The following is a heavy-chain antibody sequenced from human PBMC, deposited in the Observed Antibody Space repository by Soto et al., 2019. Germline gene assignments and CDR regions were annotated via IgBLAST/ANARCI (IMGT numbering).Heavy chain of an antibody. Sequence: GGSLRLSCAASGFTFDDYAMHWVRQAPGKGLEWVSGISWNSGSIGYADSVKGRFTISRDNAKNSLYLQMNSLRAEDTSFYSCANELGITPTFDYWGQGTLVTVSS. CDR3: ANELGITPTFDY. CDR2: ISWNSGSI. D-gene: IGHD7-27*01. CDR1: GFTFDDYA. J-gene: IGHJ4*02. V-gene: IGHV3-9*01.